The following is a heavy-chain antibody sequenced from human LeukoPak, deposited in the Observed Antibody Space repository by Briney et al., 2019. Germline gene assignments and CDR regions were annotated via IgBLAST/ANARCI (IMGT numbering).Heavy chain of an antibody. D-gene: IGHD2-15*01. V-gene: IGHV4-59*01. CDR1: GGSISSYY. CDR3: AREGYCSGGSCYLYNWFDP. Sequence: KPSETLSLTCTVSGGSISSYYWSWIRQPPGKGLEWIGYIYFSGSTNYNPSLKSRVTISVDTSKNQFSLKLSSVTAADTALYYCAREGYCSGGSCYLYNWFDPWGQGTLVTVSS. CDR2: IYFSGST. J-gene: IGHJ5*02.